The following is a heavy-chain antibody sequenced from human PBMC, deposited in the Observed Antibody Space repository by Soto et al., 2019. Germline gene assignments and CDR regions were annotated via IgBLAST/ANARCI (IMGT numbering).Heavy chain of an antibody. Sequence: EASVKVSCKASGGSFSIYAISWVRQAPGQGLEWMGGIIPIFGTASYAQKFQGRVTITADESTSTAYMELSSLRSEDTAVYYCASGVIVATMHHYYYYGMDVWGQGTTVTVSS. V-gene: IGHV1-69*13. D-gene: IGHD5-12*01. CDR2: IIPIFGTA. CDR3: ASGVIVATMHHYYYYGMDV. J-gene: IGHJ6*02. CDR1: GGSFSIYA.